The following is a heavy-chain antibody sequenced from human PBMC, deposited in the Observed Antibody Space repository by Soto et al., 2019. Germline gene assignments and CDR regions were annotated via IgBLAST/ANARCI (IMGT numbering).Heavy chain of an antibody. Sequence: ASVRVSCHVSGYTLTELSMHWVRQAPGKGLEWMGGFDPEDGETIYAQKFQGRVTMTEDTSTDTAYMELSSLGSEDTAVYYCATRYCSSTSCYWFDPWGQGTLVTVSS. V-gene: IGHV1-24*01. CDR1: GYTLTELS. J-gene: IGHJ5*02. CDR3: ATRYCSSTSCYWFDP. D-gene: IGHD2-2*01. CDR2: FDPEDGET.